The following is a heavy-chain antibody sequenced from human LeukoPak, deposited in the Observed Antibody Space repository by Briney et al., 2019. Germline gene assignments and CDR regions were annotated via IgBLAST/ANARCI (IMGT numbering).Heavy chain of an antibody. CDR3: ARLRGTANWYSDL. V-gene: IGHV5-51*01. J-gene: IGHJ2*01. Sequence: GESLKISCKGSGYSSTSYWIGWVRQMPGKGLEWMGIIYLGDSDTRYSPSFQGQVTISADKSISSAYLQWSSLKASDTAMYYCARLRGTANWYSDLWGRGTLVTVSS. CDR1: GYSSTSYW. D-gene: IGHD1-14*01. CDR2: IYLGDSDT.